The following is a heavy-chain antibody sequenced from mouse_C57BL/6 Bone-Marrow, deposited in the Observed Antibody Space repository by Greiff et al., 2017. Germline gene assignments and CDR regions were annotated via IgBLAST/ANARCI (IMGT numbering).Heavy chain of an antibody. Sequence: VKLQQPGAELVKPGASVKLSCKASGYTFTSYCMHWVKQRPGQGLEWIGMIHPNSGSTNYNEKFKSKATLTVDKSSSTAYMQLSSLTSEDSAVYYCARRTGSFAYWGQGTLVTVSA. CDR1: GYTFTSYC. CDR3: ARRTGSFAY. J-gene: IGHJ3*01. V-gene: IGHV1-64*01. CDR2: IHPNSGST. D-gene: IGHD4-1*01.